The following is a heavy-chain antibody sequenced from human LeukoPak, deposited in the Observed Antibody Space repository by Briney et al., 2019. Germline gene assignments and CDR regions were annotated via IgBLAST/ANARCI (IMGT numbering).Heavy chain of an antibody. D-gene: IGHD2-15*01. CDR1: GGSISSSSYY. Sequence: SETLSLTCTVSGGSISSSSYYWGWIRQPPGKGLEWIGSIYYSGSTYYNPSLKSRVTISVDTSKNQFSLKLSSVTAADTAVYYCARVGYCSGGSCSFDYWGQGTLVTVSS. J-gene: IGHJ4*02. CDR2: IYYSGST. CDR3: ARVGYCSGGSCSFDY. V-gene: IGHV4-39*07.